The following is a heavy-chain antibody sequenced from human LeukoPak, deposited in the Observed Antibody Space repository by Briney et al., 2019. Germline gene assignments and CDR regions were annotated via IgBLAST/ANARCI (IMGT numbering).Heavy chain of an antibody. J-gene: IGHJ4*02. CDR1: GGSFSSYY. Sequence: SETLSLTCAVYGGSFSSYYWSWIRQPPGKGLEWIGEINHSGSTNYNPSLKSRVTISVDTSKNQFSLKLSSVTAADTAVYYCASGKYYFDYWGQGTLVTVSS. CDR2: INHSGST. CDR3: ASGKYYFDY. V-gene: IGHV4-34*01.